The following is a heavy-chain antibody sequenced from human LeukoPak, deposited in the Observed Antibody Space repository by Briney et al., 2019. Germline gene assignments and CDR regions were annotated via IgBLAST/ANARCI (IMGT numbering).Heavy chain of an antibody. CDR3: VREKGGDGWFDP. CDR1: GGSISGYY. Sequence: SETLSLTCTVSGGSISGYYWSWIRQPPGKGLEWIGYIYYSGSTNYNPSLKSRVTISVDTSKNQFSLKLSSVTAADTSVYYCVREKGGDGWFDPWGQGTLVTVSS. J-gene: IGHJ5*02. D-gene: IGHD2-21*02. V-gene: IGHV4-59*12. CDR2: IYYSGST.